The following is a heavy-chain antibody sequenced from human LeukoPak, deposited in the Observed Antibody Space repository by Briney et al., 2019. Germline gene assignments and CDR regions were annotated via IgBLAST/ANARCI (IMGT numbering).Heavy chain of an antibody. V-gene: IGHV4-61*01. CDR1: GYSISSGYY. J-gene: IGHJ4*02. CDR3: AKVGGSFDY. Sequence: SETLSLTCTVSGYSISSGYYWGWIRQPPGKGLEWIGYIYYAGSTNYNPSLKSRVTMSVDTSKNQFSLRLSSVTAADTAVYYCAKVGGSFDYWGQGTLVTVSS. CDR2: IYYAGST.